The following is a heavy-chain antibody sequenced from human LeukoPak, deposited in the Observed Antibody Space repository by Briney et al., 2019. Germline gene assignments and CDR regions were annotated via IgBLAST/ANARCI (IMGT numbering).Heavy chain of an antibody. CDR3: ARGTIFGVVIRGWFDP. D-gene: IGHD3-3*01. CDR2: IYTSGST. V-gene: IGHV4-61*02. Sequence: SETLSLTCTVSGYSISSGYYWSWIRQPAGKGLEWIGRIYTSGSTNYNPSLKSRVTISVDTSRNQFSLKLSSVTAADTAVYYCARGTIFGVVIRGWFDPWGQGTLVTVSS. J-gene: IGHJ5*02. CDR1: GYSISSGYY.